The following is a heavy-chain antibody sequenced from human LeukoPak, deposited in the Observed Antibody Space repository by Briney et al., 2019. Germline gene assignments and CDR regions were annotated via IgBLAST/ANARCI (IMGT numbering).Heavy chain of an antibody. CDR2: IIPIFGTA. J-gene: IGHJ4*02. V-gene: IGHV1-69*05. Sequence: SVKVSCKASGGTFSSYAISWVRQAPGQGLEWMGRIIPIFGTANYTQKFQGRVTITTDESTSTAYMELSSLRSEDTAVYYCARGQSGYDSRLWVFDYWGQGTLVTVSS. D-gene: IGHD5-12*01. CDR1: GGTFSSYA. CDR3: ARGQSGYDSRLWVFDY.